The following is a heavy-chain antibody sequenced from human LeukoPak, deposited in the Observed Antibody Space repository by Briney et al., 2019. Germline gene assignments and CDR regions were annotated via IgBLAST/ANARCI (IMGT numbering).Heavy chain of an antibody. Sequence: SETLSLTCTVSDTSISSYYWSWIRQPPGKGLEWIGYISYTGNTNYNPSPKSRVTISLDTSKTQFSLQLSSVTAADTAVYYCARVGRGDHTWGSYSFDYWGQGTLVTVSS. J-gene: IGHJ4*02. V-gene: IGHV4-59*01. CDR2: ISYTGNT. CDR3: ARVGRGDHTWGSYSFDY. CDR1: DTSISSYY. D-gene: IGHD3-16*01.